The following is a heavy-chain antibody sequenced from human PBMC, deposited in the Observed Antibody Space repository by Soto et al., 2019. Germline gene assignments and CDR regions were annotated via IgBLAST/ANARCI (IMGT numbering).Heavy chain of an antibody. CDR1: GGSFSGYF. J-gene: IGHJ6*03. V-gene: IGHV4-34*01. CDR3: ARAVWSGYFSYYYYYMDV. Sequence: PSETLSLTCAVYGGSFSGYFWSWICQPPGKGLEWIGEINHSGSTNYNPSLKSRVTISVDTSKNQFSLKLSSVTAADTAVYYCARAVWSGYFSYYYYYMDVWGKGTTVTVSS. D-gene: IGHD3-3*01. CDR2: INHSGST.